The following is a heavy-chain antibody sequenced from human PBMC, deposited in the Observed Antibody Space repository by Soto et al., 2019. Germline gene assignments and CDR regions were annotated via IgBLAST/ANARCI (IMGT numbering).Heavy chain of an antibody. V-gene: IGHV3-53*01. CDR2: IYSGGST. CDR3: ARVWWPMAPYGMDV. CDR1: GFTVSSNY. D-gene: IGHD5-12*01. J-gene: IGHJ6*02. Sequence: HPGGSLRLSCAASGFTVSSNYMSWVRQAPGKGLEWVSVIYSGGSTYYADSVKGRFTISRDNSKNTLYLQMNSLRAEDTAVYYCARVWWPMAPYGMDVWGQGTTVTVSS.